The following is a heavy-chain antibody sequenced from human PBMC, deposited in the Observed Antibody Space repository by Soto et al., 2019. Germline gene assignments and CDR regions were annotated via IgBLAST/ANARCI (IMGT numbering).Heavy chain of an antibody. Sequence: ASVKVSCKASGYTFTSYGISCVRQAPGQGLEWMGWISAYNGNTNYAQKLQGRVTMTTDTSTSTAYMELRSLRSDDTAVYYCARVASSGWYRGDAFDIWGQGTMVTVSS. CDR1: GYTFTSYG. CDR3: ARVASSGWYRGDAFDI. CDR2: ISAYNGNT. D-gene: IGHD6-19*01. V-gene: IGHV1-18*04. J-gene: IGHJ3*02.